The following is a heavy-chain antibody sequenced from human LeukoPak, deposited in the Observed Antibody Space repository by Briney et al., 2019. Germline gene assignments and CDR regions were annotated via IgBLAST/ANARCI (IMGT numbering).Heavy chain of an antibody. Sequence: SETLSLTCTVSGGSISSYYWSWIRQPPGKGLEWIGYIYTSGSTYYNPSLKSRVTISVDTSKNQFSLKLSSVTAADTAVYYCARRYFDWFGLDPWGQGTLVTVSS. V-gene: IGHV4-4*09. CDR2: IYTSGST. D-gene: IGHD3-9*01. J-gene: IGHJ5*02. CDR3: ARRYFDWFGLDP. CDR1: GGSISSYY.